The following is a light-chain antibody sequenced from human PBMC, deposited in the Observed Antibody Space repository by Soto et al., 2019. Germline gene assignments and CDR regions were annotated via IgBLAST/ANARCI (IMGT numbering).Light chain of an antibody. J-gene: IGKJ4*01. CDR3: QQLKSYPLS. Sequence: IQLTQSPSFLSASVGDRVTITCRTSQDISSYLAWYQQKPGKAPQLLISAAATLQSGVPSRFSGRGSGTEFTLTISSLQPEAFATYYCQQLKSYPLSFGGGTKVEI. CDR1: QDISSY. CDR2: AAA. V-gene: IGKV1-9*01.